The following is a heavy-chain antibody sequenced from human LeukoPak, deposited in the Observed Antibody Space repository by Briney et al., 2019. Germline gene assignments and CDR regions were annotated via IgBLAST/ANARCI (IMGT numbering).Heavy chain of an antibody. D-gene: IGHD1-26*01. V-gene: IGHV3-23*01. CDR1: GFTFDNYA. CDR2: ISDSGHRT. J-gene: IGHJ3*02. Sequence: GGSLRLSCAASGFTFDNYAMSWVRQAPGKGLEWVSGISDSGHRTDYADSVEGRFTISRDNSKNTLYLQMDSLRAEDTALYYCARKKWEPTSNDAFDIWGQGTMVTVSS. CDR3: ARKKWEPTSNDAFDI.